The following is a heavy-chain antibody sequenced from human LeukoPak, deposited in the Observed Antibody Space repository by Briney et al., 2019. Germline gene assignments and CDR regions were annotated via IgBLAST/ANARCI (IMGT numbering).Heavy chain of an antibody. CDR1: GFTFRTSP. CDR2: ISYDGKIK. CDR3: ARAQWTAFDYYYYMDV. V-gene: IGHV3-30*04. J-gene: IGHJ6*03. Sequence: GRSLRLSCAASGFTFRTSPMHWVRQAPGKGLEWVAVISYDGKIKVYADSVKGRFTISRDIAKNMLYLEMNSLRTEDTAVYYCARAQWTAFDYYYYMDVWGKGTTVTVSS. D-gene: IGHD3/OR15-3a*01.